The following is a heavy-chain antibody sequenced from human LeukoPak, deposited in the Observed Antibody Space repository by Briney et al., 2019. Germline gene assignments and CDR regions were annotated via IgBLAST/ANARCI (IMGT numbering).Heavy chain of an antibody. D-gene: IGHD3-10*01. V-gene: IGHV4-59*01. Sequence: KPSETLSLTCTVSGGSISSYYWSWIRQPPGKGLEWIGYIYYSGNTHYNPSLKSRVSISVDTSKNQFSLRVNSVTAADTAVYYCAREREFTYGRALGYWGQGTLVAVSS. CDR3: AREREFTYGRALGY. J-gene: IGHJ4*02. CDR2: IYYSGNT. CDR1: GGSISSYY.